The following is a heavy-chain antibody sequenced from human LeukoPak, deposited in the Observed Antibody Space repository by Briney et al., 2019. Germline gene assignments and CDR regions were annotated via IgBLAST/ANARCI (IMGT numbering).Heavy chain of an antibody. J-gene: IGHJ4*02. CDR2: INHSGST. D-gene: IGHD6-13*01. CDR1: GGSFSGYY. Sequence: PSETLSLTCAVYGGSFSGYYWSWIRQPPGKGLEWIGEINHSGSTNYNPSLKSRVTISVDTSKNQFSLKLSSVTAADTAVYYCARARRRHSSSWYGDLGYWGQGTLVTVSS. V-gene: IGHV4-34*01. CDR3: ARARRRHSSSWYGDLGY.